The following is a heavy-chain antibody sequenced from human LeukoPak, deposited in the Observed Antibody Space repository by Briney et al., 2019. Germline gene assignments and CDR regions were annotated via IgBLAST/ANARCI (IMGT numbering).Heavy chain of an antibody. CDR1: GGSISSSSYY. Sequence: SETLSLTCTVSGGSISSSSYYWGWIRQPPGKGLEWIGSIYYSGSTYYNPSLKSRVTISVDTSKNQFSLKLSSVTAADTAVYYCARPGSSSVTDYWGQGTLVTVSS. J-gene: IGHJ4*02. V-gene: IGHV4-39*01. D-gene: IGHD6-6*01. CDR3: ARPGSSSVTDY. CDR2: IYYSGST.